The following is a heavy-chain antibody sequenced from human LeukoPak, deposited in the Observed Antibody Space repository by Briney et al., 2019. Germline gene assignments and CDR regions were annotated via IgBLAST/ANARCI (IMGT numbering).Heavy chain of an antibody. J-gene: IGHJ4*02. CDR1: GFTFSSYS. Sequence: KSGGSLRLSCAASGFTFSSYSMNWVRQAPGKGLEWVSSITSSSIYIYYADSVKGRFTISRDNTKSSLYLQMNSLRAEDTAVYYCARGSYTNFDYWGQGTLVTVSS. CDR2: ITSSSIYI. V-gene: IGHV3-21*01. CDR3: ARGSYTNFDY. D-gene: IGHD3-10*01.